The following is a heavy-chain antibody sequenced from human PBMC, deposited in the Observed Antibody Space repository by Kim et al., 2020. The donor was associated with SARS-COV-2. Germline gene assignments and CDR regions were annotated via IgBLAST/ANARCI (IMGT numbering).Heavy chain of an antibody. D-gene: IGHD3-22*01. CDR1: GFTFSGSA. J-gene: IGHJ1*01. V-gene: IGHV3-73*01. CDR2: IRDKGNNYAT. Sequence: GGSLRLFCAASGFTFSGSAIHWVRQASGKGLEWLGRIRDKGNNYATAYAALVKGRFIISRDDSKNTGYLQMNSLNSDATAVYYCSLASYDRSSYYYTWG. CDR3: SLASYDRSSYYYT.